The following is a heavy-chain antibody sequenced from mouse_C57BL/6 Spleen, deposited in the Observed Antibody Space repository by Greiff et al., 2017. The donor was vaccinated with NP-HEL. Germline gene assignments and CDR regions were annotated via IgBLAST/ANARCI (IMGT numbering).Heavy chain of an antibody. CDR3: AREDGYYVNWYFDV. J-gene: IGHJ1*03. D-gene: IGHD2-3*01. V-gene: IGHV1-26*01. CDR2: LNPNNGGT. Sequence: VQLQQSGPELVKPGASVKISCKASGYTFTDYYMNWVKQSHGKSLEWIGDLNPNNGGTSYNQKFKGKATLTVDKSSSTAYMELRSLTSEDSAVYYCAREDGYYVNWYFDVWGTGTTVTVSS. CDR1: GYTFTDYY.